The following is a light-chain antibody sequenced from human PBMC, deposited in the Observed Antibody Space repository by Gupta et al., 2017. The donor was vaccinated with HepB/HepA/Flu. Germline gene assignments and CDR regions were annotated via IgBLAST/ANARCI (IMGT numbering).Light chain of an antibody. CDR1: KLGDKY. CDR3: QAWDSCTWV. CDR2: QDS. V-gene: IGLV3-1*01. Sequence: SYELTQPPSVSVTSGQTASITCSGDKLGDKYACWYQQTPGQSPGLFIYQDSQRPSGIPERFSGSNSGNTATLTLSGTQAMDEADYYCQAWDSCTWVFGGGTKLTVL. J-gene: IGLJ3*02.